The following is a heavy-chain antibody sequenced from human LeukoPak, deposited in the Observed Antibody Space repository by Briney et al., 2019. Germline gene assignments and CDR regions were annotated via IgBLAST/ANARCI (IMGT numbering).Heavy chain of an antibody. V-gene: IGHV4-59*01. D-gene: IGHD1-26*01. CDR2: IYYSGST. Sequence: SETLSLTCIVSGGSINNYYCSWIRQPPGKGLEWIGYIYYSGSTNYNPSLKSRVTISVDTSKNQFSLNLTSVTPADTAVYYCARSGSYSGICGYWGQGTLVTVSS. CDR3: ARSGSYSGICGY. CDR1: GGSINNYY. J-gene: IGHJ4*02.